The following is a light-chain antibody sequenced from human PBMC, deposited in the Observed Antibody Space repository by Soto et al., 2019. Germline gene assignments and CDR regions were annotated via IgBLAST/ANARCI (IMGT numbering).Light chain of an antibody. CDR2: GAS. J-gene: IGKJ1*01. CDR1: QSVSSSY. V-gene: IGKV3-20*01. CDR3: QLYGSSSWT. Sequence: EIVLTQSAATLSLTQGERATLSCRASQSVSSSYLAWYQQKPGQAPRLLIYGASSRATGIPDRFSGSGSGTDFTLTISILEPEDFSVYFCQLYGSSSWTFGQGTKVDI.